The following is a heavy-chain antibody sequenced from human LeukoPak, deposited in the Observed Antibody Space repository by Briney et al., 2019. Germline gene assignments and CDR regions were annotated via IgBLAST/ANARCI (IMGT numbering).Heavy chain of an antibody. D-gene: IGHD2-15*01. J-gene: IGHJ4*02. CDR3: AXQLGYCSTGSCYFDY. Sequence: GGSLRLSCAASGFSFNTYAVSWVRQAPGKGLEWVSAISSTGNTYYADSVKGRFTISRDNSKNTLYLQMNSLRVDDTAVYYCAXQLGYCSTGSCYFDYWGQGTLVTVSS. CDR2: ISSTGNT. CDR1: GFSFNTYA. V-gene: IGHV3-23*01.